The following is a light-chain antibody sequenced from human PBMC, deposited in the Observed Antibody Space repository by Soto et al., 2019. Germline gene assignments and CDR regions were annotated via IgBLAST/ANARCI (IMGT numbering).Light chain of an antibody. CDR3: QQYKSWPIT. CDR2: GPS. J-gene: IGKJ5*01. CDR1: QTVTGA. Sequence: EIVMMQSPATLSVSPGERAILSCRASQTVTGALAWYQQKPGQAPRLLMYGPSTRAAGIPARFSGSGSETEFTLTISGLQSDDCAIYFCQQYKSWPITFGQGTRLENK. V-gene: IGKV3-15*01.